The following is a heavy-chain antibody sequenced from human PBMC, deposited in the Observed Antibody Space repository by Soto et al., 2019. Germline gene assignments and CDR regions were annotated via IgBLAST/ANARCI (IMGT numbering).Heavy chain of an antibody. CDR3: ARTFTEWLGGYYYYYMDV. CDR1: GGTISSSIYY. D-gene: IGHD3-10*01. J-gene: IGHJ6*03. V-gene: IGHV4-39*01. Sequence: SETLSLTCTVAGGTISSSIYYWGWIRQPPGKGLEWIGSIYYSGSTYYNPSLKSRVTISVDTSKNQFSLKLSSVTAADTAVYYCARTFTEWLGGYYYYYMDVWGKGTTVTVSS. CDR2: IYYSGST.